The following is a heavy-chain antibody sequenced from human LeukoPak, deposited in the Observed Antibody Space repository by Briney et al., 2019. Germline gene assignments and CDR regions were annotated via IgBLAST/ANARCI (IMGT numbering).Heavy chain of an antibody. CDR1: GFTFSNYR. D-gene: IGHD5-24*01. Sequence: GGSLRLSCSASGFTFSNYRMNWVRQAPGKGLEWVSSISSSSIYIYYADSLKGRFTISRDNAKKSLYLQMNSLRAEDTAVYYCARGRDGYNLVDALDIWGQGIMVTVSS. CDR3: ARGRDGYNLVDALDI. J-gene: IGHJ3*02. V-gene: IGHV3-21*01. CDR2: ISSSSIYI.